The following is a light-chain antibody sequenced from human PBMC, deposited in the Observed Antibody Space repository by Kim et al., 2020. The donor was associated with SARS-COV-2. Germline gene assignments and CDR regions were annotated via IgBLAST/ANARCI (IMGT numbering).Light chain of an antibody. V-gene: IGLV3-1*01. CDR1: KVGDKY. J-gene: IGLJ3*02. CDR3: QAWDSSTVV. CDR2: EDT. Sequence: SGAPGQTAIIPCSGDKVGDKYACWYQQKPGQSPVLVISEDTKRPSGIPERFSGSNSGNTATLTISGTQAMDEADYYCQAWDSSTVVFGGGTQLTVL.